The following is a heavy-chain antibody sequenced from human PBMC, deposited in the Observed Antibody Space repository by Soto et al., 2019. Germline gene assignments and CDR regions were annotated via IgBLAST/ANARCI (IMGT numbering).Heavy chain of an antibody. D-gene: IGHD2-15*01. J-gene: IGHJ3*02. CDR3: ARLYCRGGSCYSGDAFDI. CDR2: ISTSTSYI. V-gene: IGHV3-21*01. Sequence: EVQLVESGGGLVKPGGSLRLSCAASGFTFSSYGMNWVRQAPGKGLGWVSSISTSTSYIYYADSVKGRFTISRDNAKNSVYLQMNSLRAEDTAVYYCARLYCRGGSCYSGDAFDIWGQGTMVTVSS. CDR1: GFTFSSYG.